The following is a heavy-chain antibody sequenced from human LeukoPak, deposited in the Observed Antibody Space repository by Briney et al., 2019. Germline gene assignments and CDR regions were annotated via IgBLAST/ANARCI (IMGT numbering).Heavy chain of an antibody. Sequence: ASVKVSCKTSGYTFNSHYVGWVRQAPGQGLEWMGWISGYNGKTNYAQKLQGRVTMTTDTSTTTAYMELRSLRSDDTAMYYCARDNSNWFDPWGQGTLVTVSS. V-gene: IGHV1-18*01. CDR2: ISGYNGKT. CDR1: GYTFNSHY. CDR3: ARDNSNWFDP. J-gene: IGHJ5*02.